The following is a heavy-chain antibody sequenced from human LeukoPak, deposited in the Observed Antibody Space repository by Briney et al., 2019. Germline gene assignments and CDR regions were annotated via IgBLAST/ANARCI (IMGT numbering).Heavy chain of an antibody. CDR2: IYHSGST. CDR1: GYSISSGYY. V-gene: IGHV4-38-2*01. J-gene: IGHJ2*01. CDR3: ARHRVYDFWSGYSTLGYFDL. Sequence: SETLSLTCAVSGYSISSGYYWGWIRQPPGKGLEWIGSIYHSGSTYYNPSLKSRVTMSVDTSKNHLSLKLSSVTAADTAVYYCARHRVYDFWSGYSTLGYFDLWGRGTLVTVSS. D-gene: IGHD3-3*01.